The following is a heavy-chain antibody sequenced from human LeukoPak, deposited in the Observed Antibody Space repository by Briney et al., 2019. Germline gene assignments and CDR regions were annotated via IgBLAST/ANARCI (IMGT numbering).Heavy chain of an antibody. Sequence: SETLSLTCTVSGGSMSSYYWSWIRQPPGKGLEWIGYIYYSGSTYYNPSLKSRVTISVDTSKNQFSLKLSSVTAADTAVYYCARGGDILTGYYTYWGQGTLVTVSS. J-gene: IGHJ4*02. CDR1: GGSMSSYY. D-gene: IGHD3-9*01. CDR2: IYYSGST. V-gene: IGHV4-59*12. CDR3: ARGGDILTGYYTY.